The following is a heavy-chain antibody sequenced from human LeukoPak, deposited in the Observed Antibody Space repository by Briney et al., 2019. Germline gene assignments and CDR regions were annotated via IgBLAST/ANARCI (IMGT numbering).Heavy chain of an antibody. CDR3: ARRGRYYYGSGSYPNWFDP. D-gene: IGHD3-10*01. J-gene: IGHJ5*02. V-gene: IGHV4-34*01. CDR2: INHSGST. Sequence: PSETLSLTCAVYDGSFSGYYWSWIRQPPGKGLEWIGEINHSGSTNYNPSLKSRVTISVDTSKNQFSLKLSSVTAADTAVYYCARRGRYYYGSGSYPNWFDPWGQGTLVTVSS. CDR1: DGSFSGYY.